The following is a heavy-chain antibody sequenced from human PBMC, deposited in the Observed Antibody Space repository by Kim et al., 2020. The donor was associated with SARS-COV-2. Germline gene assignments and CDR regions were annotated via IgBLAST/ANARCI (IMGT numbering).Heavy chain of an antibody. J-gene: IGHJ5*01. D-gene: IGHD3-10*01. V-gene: IGHV4-4*02. CDR2: VFHSGST. CDR1: GVSITTTNW. Sequence: SETLSLTCAVSGVSITTTNWWSWVRQPPGQGLEWIGDVFHSGSTNYNPAFTTRVTILVDQSKNQFSLKLNYVTAADTAIYYCARQYYHGSGNYFPYNWF. CDR3: ARQYYHGSGNYFPYNWF.